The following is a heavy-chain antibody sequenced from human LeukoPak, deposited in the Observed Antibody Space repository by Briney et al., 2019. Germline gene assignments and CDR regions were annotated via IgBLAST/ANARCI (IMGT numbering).Heavy chain of an antibody. J-gene: IGHJ4*02. Sequence: SETLSLTCTVSGGSISSYYWSWIRQPPGKGLEWIGYIYTSGSTNYNPSLKSRVTISVDTSKNQFSLKLSSVTAADTAVYYCARTITATGGAGYWGQGTLVTVSS. CDR3: ARTITATGGAGY. CDR2: IYTSGST. V-gene: IGHV4-4*09. D-gene: IGHD6-25*01. CDR1: GGSISSYY.